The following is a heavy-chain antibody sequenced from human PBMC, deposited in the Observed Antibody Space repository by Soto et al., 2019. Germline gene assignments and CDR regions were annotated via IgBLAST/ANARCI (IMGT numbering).Heavy chain of an antibody. CDR3: ARGYGLVAGGALDAFDI. CDR1: GFTFSSYA. CDR2: ISYDGSNK. J-gene: IGHJ3*02. Sequence: QVQLVESGGGVVQPGRSLRLSCAASGFTFSSYAMHWVRQAPGKGLEWVAVISYDGSNKYYADSVKGRFTISRDNSKNKRYLQMNRLRAEDTAVYYCARGYGLVAGGALDAFDILGQGTMVTVSS. V-gene: IGHV3-30-3*01. D-gene: IGHD6-6*01.